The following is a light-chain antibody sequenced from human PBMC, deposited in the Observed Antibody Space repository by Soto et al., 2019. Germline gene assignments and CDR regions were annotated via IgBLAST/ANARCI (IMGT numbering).Light chain of an antibody. J-gene: IGKJ1*01. CDR3: QQYNNWPPT. CDR1: QSVSSN. V-gene: IGKV3-15*01. Sequence: EIVMTQSPATLSVSPGERATLXCRASQSVSSNLAWYQQKPGQAPRLLIYGASTRATGIPARFSGSGSGTEFTLTISSLQSEDFAVYYCQQYNNWPPTFGQGTKVEIK. CDR2: GAS.